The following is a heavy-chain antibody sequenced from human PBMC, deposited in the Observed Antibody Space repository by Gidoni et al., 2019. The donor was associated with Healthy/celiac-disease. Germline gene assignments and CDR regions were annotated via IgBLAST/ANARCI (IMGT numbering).Heavy chain of an antibody. J-gene: IGHJ6*02. CDR3: ARDLDPGHWPYYGMDV. CDR2: IWYDGSNK. D-gene: IGHD3-9*01. Sequence: QVQMVASGGCGVQPGRALRLSCAAVGFTFISYGMHWVRQAPGKGLGCVAFIWYDGSNKYYADSVKGRFTISRDNSKNTLYLQMNSLRAEDTAVYYCARDLDPGHWPYYGMDVWGQGTTVTVSS. V-gene: IGHV3-33*01. CDR1: GFTFISYG.